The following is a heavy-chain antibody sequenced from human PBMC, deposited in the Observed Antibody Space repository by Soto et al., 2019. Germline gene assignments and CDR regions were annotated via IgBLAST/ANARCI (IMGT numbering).Heavy chain of an antibody. V-gene: IGHV4-39*01. D-gene: IGHD6-6*01. Sequence: QLRLQESGPGLVKPSETLSLTCTVSGASISSDGFYWGWIRQPPGKGLEWIVSIYYNGDTFHNPSLKSRVTMSVDTSKNTFSLNLRSVTAADTAVYYCARHVRDSRSLSGRYYFDYWGQGSLVTVSS. J-gene: IGHJ4*02. CDR3: ARHVRDSRSLSGRYYFDY. CDR2: IYYNGDT. CDR1: GASISSDGFY.